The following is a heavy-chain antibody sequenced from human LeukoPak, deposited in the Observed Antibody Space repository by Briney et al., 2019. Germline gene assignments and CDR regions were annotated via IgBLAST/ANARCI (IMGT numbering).Heavy chain of an antibody. V-gene: IGHV4-39*07. J-gene: IGHJ4*02. Sequence: PSETLSLTCTVSGGSISSSSYYWGWIRQPPGKGLEWIGSIYYSGSTYYNPSLKSRVTISVDTSKNQFSLKLSSVTAADTAVYYCARGGHQLLRCFDYWGQGTLVTVSS. CDR2: IYYSGST. CDR1: GGSISSSSYY. CDR3: ARGGHQLLRCFDY. D-gene: IGHD2-15*01.